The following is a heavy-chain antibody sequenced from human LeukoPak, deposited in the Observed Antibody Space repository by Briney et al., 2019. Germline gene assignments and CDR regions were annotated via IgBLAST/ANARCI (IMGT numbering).Heavy chain of an antibody. J-gene: IGHJ4*02. Sequence: KVSCKASGYTFTSYWIGWVRQMPGKGLEWMGIIYPGDSDTRYSPSFQGQVTISADKSISTAYLQWSSLKASDTAMYYCARGGCSSTSCHEDYWGQGTLVTVSS. D-gene: IGHD2-2*01. CDR3: ARGGCSSTSCHEDY. CDR1: GYTFTSYW. CDR2: IYPGDSDT. V-gene: IGHV5-51*01.